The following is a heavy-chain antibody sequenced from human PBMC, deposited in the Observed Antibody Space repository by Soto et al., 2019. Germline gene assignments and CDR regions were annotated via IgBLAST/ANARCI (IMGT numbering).Heavy chain of an antibody. Sequence: PSETLSLTCTVSCGSISSYYWSWIRQPPGKGLEWIGYIYYSGSTNYNPSLKSRVTISVDTSKNQFSLKLSSVTAADTAVYYCARNGDYAPYYYYYYGMDVWGQGTTVTVSS. CDR1: CGSISSYY. CDR3: ARNGDYAPYYYYYYGMDV. J-gene: IGHJ6*02. CDR2: IYYSGST. V-gene: IGHV4-59*13. D-gene: IGHD4-17*01.